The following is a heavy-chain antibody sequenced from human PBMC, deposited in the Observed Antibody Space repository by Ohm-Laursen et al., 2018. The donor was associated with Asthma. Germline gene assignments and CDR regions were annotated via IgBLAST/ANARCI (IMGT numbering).Heavy chain of an antibody. CDR3: ARGKLELGY. J-gene: IGHJ4*02. CDR2: ISYDGSNK. Sequence: SLRLSCAASGFTFRNYDMHWVRQAPGKGLERVAVISYDGSNKYYADSVKGRFTISRDNSKNTLYLQMNSLRAEDTAVYYCARGKLELGYWGQGTLVTVSS. D-gene: IGHD1-7*01. CDR1: GFTFRNYD. V-gene: IGHV3-30*19.